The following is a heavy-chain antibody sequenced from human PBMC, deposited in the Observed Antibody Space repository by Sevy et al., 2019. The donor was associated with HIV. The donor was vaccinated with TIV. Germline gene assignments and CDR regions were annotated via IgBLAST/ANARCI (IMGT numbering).Heavy chain of an antibody. Sequence: ASVKVSCKASGYTFTSYGISWVRQAPGQGLEWMGWISAYNGNTNYAQKLQGRVPMTTDTSTSTAYMELRSLRSDDTAVYYCARGMRIAAARWYYGMDVWGQGTTVTVSS. V-gene: IGHV1-18*01. CDR3: ARGMRIAAARWYYGMDV. CDR2: ISAYNGNT. CDR1: GYTFTSYG. D-gene: IGHD6-13*01. J-gene: IGHJ6*02.